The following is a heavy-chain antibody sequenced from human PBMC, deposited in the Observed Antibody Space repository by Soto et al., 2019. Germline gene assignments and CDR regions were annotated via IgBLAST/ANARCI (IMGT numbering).Heavy chain of an antibody. V-gene: IGHV4-39*01. J-gene: IGHJ6*02. Sequence: QLLESGPGLVKPSETLSLTCTVSGGSISSSSYYWGWIRQPPGKGLEWIGSIYYSGSTYYNPSLKSRVTISVDTSKNQFSLKLSSVTAADTAVYYCARRPTGVYYGMDVWGQGTTVTVSS. D-gene: IGHD7-27*01. CDR1: GGSISSSSYY. CDR3: ARRPTGVYYGMDV. CDR2: IYYSGST.